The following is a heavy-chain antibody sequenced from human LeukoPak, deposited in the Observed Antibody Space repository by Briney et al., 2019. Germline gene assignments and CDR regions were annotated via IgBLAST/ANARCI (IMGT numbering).Heavy chain of an antibody. J-gene: IGHJ6*02. CDR1: GYTFTSYD. D-gene: IGHD3-22*01. CDR2: MNPNSGNT. CDR3: ARFSTAARRFITMMSDV. V-gene: IGHV1-8*01. Sequence: GASVKVSCKASGYTFTSYDINWVRQATGQGLEWMGWMNPNSGNTGYAQKFQGRVTMTRNTSISTAYMELSSLRSEDTAVYYCARFSTAARRFITMMSDVWGQGTTVTVSS.